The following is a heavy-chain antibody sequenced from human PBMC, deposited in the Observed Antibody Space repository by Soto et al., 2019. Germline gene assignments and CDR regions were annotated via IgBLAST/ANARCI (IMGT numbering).Heavy chain of an antibody. D-gene: IGHD3-3*01. Sequence: GGSLRLSCAASGFTFSSYSMSWVRQAPGKGLEWVSAISGSGGSTYYADSVKGWFTISRDNSKNTLYLQMNSLRAEDTAVYYCAKDPRTIFGVVEPMDVWGQGTTVTVSS. V-gene: IGHV3-23*01. CDR2: ISGSGGST. CDR3: AKDPRTIFGVVEPMDV. J-gene: IGHJ6*02. CDR1: GFTFSSYS.